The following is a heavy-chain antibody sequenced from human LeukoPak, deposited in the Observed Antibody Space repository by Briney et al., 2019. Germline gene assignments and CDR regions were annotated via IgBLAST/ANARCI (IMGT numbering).Heavy chain of an antibody. V-gene: IGHV4-61*02. Sequence: PSQTLSLTCTVSGGSNSSGDYYWSWIRQPAGKGLEWIGRIYTSGSTNYNPSLKSRVTISVDTSKNQFSLKLSSVTAADTAVYYCARETADFDYWGQGTLVTVSS. CDR1: GGSNSSGDYY. CDR2: IYTSGST. CDR3: ARETADFDY. D-gene: IGHD2-21*02. J-gene: IGHJ4*02.